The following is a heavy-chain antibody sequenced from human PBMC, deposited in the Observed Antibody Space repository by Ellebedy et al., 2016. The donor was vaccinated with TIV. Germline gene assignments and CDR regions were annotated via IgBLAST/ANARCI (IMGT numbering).Heavy chain of an antibody. CDR3: ARSVTAIYY. J-gene: IGHJ4*02. D-gene: IGHD2-21*02. CDR1: RYVFTNYD. CDR2: INAGNGNT. Sequence: AASVTVSCKASRYVFTNYDVHWVRQARGQRLEWMGWINAGNGNTKHSQKFQGRVTFTRDTSASTAYMELSSLRSEDTAVYYCARSVTAIYYWGQGTLVTVSS. V-gene: IGHV1-3*01.